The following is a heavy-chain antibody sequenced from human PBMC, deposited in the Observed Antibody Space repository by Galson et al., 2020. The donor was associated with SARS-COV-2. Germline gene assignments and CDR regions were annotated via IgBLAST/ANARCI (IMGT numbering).Heavy chain of an antibody. CDR2: IAHDGGIK. Sequence: QLGESLKISCAASGFTFTNYAIHWVRQAPGKGLERVAVIAHDGGIKVYADSVKGRFTISRDNSENMLFLQMNSLRVDDTAVYYCARDVSGGASDIWGQGTMVTVSS. V-gene: IGHV3-30*04. CDR3: ARDVSGGASDI. CDR1: GFTFTNYA. J-gene: IGHJ3*02. D-gene: IGHD1-26*01.